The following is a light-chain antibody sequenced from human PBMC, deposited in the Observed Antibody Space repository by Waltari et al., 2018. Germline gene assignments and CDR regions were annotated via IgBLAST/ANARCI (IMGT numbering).Light chain of an antibody. CDR1: SHDVGCYHS. CDR2: DVS. V-gene: IGLV2-14*01. CDR3: SSQSSNDVVL. Sequence: QSALPQPASVSGSPGQSVTIFCAGTSHDVGCYHSVLWYQEHPGQAPRVIIYDVSDRPSVVSDRFSGSKSGNTASLTISGLQAEDEADYYCSSQSSNDVVLFGGGTKLTVL. J-gene: IGLJ2*01.